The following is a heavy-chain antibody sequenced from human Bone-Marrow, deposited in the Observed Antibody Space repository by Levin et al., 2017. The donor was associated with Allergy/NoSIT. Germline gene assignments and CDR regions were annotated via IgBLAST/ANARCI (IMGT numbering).Heavy chain of an antibody. V-gene: IGHV3-15*07. J-gene: IGHJ4*02. Sequence: KAGGSLRLSCAASGFTFSNAWMNWVRQAPGKGLEWVGRIKSKTDGGTTDYAAPVKGRFTISRDDSKNTLYLQMNSLKTEDTAVYYCTTEKIQLWLFDYWGQGTLVTVSS. CDR2: IKSKTDGGTT. CDR3: TTEKIQLWLFDY. D-gene: IGHD5-18*01. CDR1: GFTFSNAW.